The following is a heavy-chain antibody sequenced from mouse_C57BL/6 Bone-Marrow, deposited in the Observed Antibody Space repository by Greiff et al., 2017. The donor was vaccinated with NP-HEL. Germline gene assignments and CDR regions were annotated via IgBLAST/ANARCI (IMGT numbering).Heavy chain of an antibody. J-gene: IGHJ1*03. CDR3: ARRYYYGSSYVWYFDV. D-gene: IGHD1-1*01. Sequence: EVMLVESGGGLVQPGGSLKLSCAASGFTFSDYYMYWVRQTPEKRLEWVAYIRNGGGSTYYPATVKGRFPISRDNAKNTLYLQMSRLKSEDTAMYYCARRYYYGSSYVWYFDVWGTGTTVTVSS. CDR1: GFTFSDYY. CDR2: IRNGGGST. V-gene: IGHV5-12*01.